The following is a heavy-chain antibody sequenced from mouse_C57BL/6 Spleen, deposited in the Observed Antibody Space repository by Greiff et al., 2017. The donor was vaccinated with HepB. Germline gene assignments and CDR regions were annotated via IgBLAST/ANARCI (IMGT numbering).Heavy chain of an antibody. D-gene: IGHD1-1*01. Sequence: EVKLLESGPGLVKPSQSLSLTCSVTGYSITSGYYWNWIRQFPGNKLEWMGYISYDGSNNYNPSLKNRISITRDTSKNQFFLKLNSVTTEDTATYYCARDRLYYGSSMDYWGQGTSVTVSS. CDR1: GYSITSGYY. J-gene: IGHJ4*01. V-gene: IGHV3-6*01. CDR2: ISYDGSN. CDR3: ARDRLYYGSSMDY.